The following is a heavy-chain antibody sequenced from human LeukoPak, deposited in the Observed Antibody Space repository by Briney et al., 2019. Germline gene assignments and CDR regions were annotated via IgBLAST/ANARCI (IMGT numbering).Heavy chain of an antibody. D-gene: IGHD2-21*02. J-gene: IGHJ6*02. CDR3: ASHVVVTAPYYYGMDV. V-gene: IGHV3-23*01. CDR2: ITDSGGYT. CDR1: GFTFSSYA. Sequence: PGGSLRLSCAASGFTFSSYAMSWVRQAPGKGLEWVSSITDSGGYTNYADSVRGRFTLSRDNSKNTLYLQMISLRAEDTAVYYCASHVVVTAPYYYGMDVWGQGTTVTVSS.